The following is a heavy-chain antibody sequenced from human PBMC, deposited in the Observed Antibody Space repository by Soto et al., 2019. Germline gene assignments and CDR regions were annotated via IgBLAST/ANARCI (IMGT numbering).Heavy chain of an antibody. CDR3: ANEEDEVASYGLDV. Sequence: QVQLVEAGGGVVQPGRSLRLSCADSGFTFSSYGMHWVRQAPGKGLEWVAVISYDGTNKYYADSVKGRFTISRDNSKSTLYLQMNSLRAEDTALYYCANEEDEVASYGLDVWGQGNTVTVSS. D-gene: IGHD5-12*01. CDR2: ISYDGTNK. CDR1: GFTFSSYG. V-gene: IGHV3-30*18. J-gene: IGHJ6*02.